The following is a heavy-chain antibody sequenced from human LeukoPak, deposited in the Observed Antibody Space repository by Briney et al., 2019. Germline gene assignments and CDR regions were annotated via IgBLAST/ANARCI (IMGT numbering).Heavy chain of an antibody. CDR1: GFTFSSYG. Sequence: GGTLRLSCAASGFTFSSYGMSWVRQAPGKGLEWVSAITGSGGATFYADSVKGRFTISRDNSKNTLYLQMNSLRAEDTAVYYCAKEIYGDSTGGRFQHWGQGTLVTVSS. CDR3: AKEIYGDSTGGRFQH. CDR2: ITGSGGAT. V-gene: IGHV3-23*01. D-gene: IGHD4-17*01. J-gene: IGHJ1*01.